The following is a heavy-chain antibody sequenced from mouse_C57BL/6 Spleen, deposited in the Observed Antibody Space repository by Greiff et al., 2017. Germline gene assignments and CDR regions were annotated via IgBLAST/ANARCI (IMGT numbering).Heavy chain of an antibody. Sequence: QVQLQQPGAELVKPGASVKLSCKASGYTFTSYWMHWVKQRPGQGLEWIGMIHPKSGSTNYNEKFKSKATLTVDKSSSTAYMQLSSLTSDDSAVYYCARDYAYAMDYWGQGTSVTVSS. D-gene: IGHD1-1*02. CDR3: ARDYAYAMDY. V-gene: IGHV1-64*01. CDR2: IHPKSGST. CDR1: GYTFTSYW. J-gene: IGHJ4*01.